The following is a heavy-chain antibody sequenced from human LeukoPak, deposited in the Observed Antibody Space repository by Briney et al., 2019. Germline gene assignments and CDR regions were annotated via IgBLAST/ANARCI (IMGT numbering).Heavy chain of an antibody. V-gene: IGHV4-34*01. J-gene: IGHJ4*02. Sequence: PSETLSLTCAGYGGSFSGYYWSWIRQPPGKGLEWIGEINHSGSTNYNPSLKSRVTISVDTSKNQFSLKLSSVTAADTAVYYCARGPSASYYYDSSGSYYFDYWGQGTLVTVSS. CDR1: GGSFSGYY. D-gene: IGHD3-22*01. CDR2: INHSGST. CDR3: ARGPSASYYYDSSGSYYFDY.